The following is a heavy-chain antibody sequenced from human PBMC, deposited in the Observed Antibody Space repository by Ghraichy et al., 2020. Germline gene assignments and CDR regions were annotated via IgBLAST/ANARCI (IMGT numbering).Heavy chain of an antibody. J-gene: IGHJ6*02. CDR1: RFTFSSYW. CDR3: ARIDYSYYYYYYGMDV. CDR2: IKQDGSEK. V-gene: IGHV3-7*03. Sequence: GGSLRLSCAASRFTFSSYWMSWVRQAPGKGLEWVANIKQDGSEKYYVDFVKGRFTISRDNAKNSLYLQMNSLRAEDTAVYYCARIDYSYYYYYYGMDVWGQGTTVTVSS. D-gene: IGHD2-21*01.